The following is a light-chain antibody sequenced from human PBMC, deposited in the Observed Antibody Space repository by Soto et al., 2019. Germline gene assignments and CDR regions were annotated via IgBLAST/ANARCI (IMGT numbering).Light chain of an antibody. J-gene: IGKJ4*01. V-gene: IGKV3-11*01. CDR2: DAS. Sequence: EIVLTQSPGTLSLSPGERATLSCRASQSVSTYLAWYQRKPGQAPRLLIYDASNRATGIPARFTGSGSGTDFTLTISSLEPEDFAVYYCQQRSDWPLTFGGGTKVDI. CDR3: QQRSDWPLT. CDR1: QSVSTY.